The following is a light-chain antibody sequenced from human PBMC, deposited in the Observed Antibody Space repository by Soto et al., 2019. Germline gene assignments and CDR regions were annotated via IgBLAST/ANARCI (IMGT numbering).Light chain of an antibody. V-gene: IGKV3-20*01. J-gene: IGKJ1*01. CDR1: QSVSVNS. Sequence: PGERATLSCRASQSVSVNSLAWYQQKGGQAPRLLIYAASTRATGVPDRFSGTGSGTDFALTISRLETDDSAVYYCQQYGSSPRTFGQGTKVDIK. CDR2: AAS. CDR3: QQYGSSPRT.